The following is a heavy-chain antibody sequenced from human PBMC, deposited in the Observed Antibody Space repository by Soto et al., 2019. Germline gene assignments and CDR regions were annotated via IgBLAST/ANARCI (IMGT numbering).Heavy chain of an antibody. CDR3: ARVFPRPYANNGYYFDY. V-gene: IGHV3-48*03. CDR1: GFTFISYE. Sequence: EVQLVESGGNLVQPGGSLRLSCAASGFTFISYEMNWVRQAPGKGLEWVSCISSIGSTKYYADCENGRFTISRDNAKNSLYLQMNGLRADDSAVYYCARVFPRPYANNGYYFDYWGQGTLVTVSS. CDR2: ISSIGSTK. J-gene: IGHJ4*02. D-gene: IGHD3-22*01.